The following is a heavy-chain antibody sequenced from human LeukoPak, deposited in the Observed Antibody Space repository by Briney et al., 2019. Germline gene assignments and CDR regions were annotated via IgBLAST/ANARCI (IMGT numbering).Heavy chain of an antibody. CDR2: ISYDGSNK. Sequence: GGSLRLSCAASGFTFSSYAMHWVRQAPGKGLEWVAVISYDGSNKYYADSVKGRFTISRDNSKNTLYMQMNSLRAEDTAVYYCAKDYGDYVGASDIWGQGTRVTVSS. V-gene: IGHV3-30-3*01. J-gene: IGHJ3*02. D-gene: IGHD4-17*01. CDR1: GFTFSSYA. CDR3: AKDYGDYVGASDI.